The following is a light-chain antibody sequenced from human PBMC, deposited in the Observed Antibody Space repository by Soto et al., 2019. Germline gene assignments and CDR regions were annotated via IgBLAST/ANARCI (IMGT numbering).Light chain of an antibody. CDR2: GAS. CDR3: QHYNNWPLT. Sequence: EIVMTQSPATLSVSPGERATLSCRASQSVSSNLAWYQQKPGQAPRLLIYGASTRVSGIPARFSGSGSGTEFTLNISSLQSEDFAVYYCQHYNNWPLTFGGGTKVEIK. J-gene: IGKJ4*01. V-gene: IGKV3-15*01. CDR1: QSVSSN.